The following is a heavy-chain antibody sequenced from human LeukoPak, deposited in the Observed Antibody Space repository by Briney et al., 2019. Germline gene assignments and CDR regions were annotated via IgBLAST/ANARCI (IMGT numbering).Heavy chain of an antibody. J-gene: IGHJ6*02. CDR3: AKAGSLLDYYYYGMDV. CDR2: MTSDGGGT. V-gene: IGHV3-23*01. Sequence: PGGSLRLSCAASGFTFSSYALSWVRQAPGKGLEWVSTMTSDGGGTYSADSVKGRFTVSRDNSKNTLYLQMNSLRAEDTAVYYCAKAGSLLDYYYYGMDVWGQGTTVTVSS. CDR1: GFTFSSYA. D-gene: IGHD1-26*01.